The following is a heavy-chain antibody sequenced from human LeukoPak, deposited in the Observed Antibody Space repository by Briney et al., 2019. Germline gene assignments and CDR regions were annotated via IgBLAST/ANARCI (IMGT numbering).Heavy chain of an antibody. Sequence: SETPSLTCTVSGGSISSYYWSWIRQPPGKGLEWIGYIYYSGSTNYNPSLKSRVTISVDTSKNQFSLKLSSVTAADTAVYYCARVRAAMVNWFDYWGQGTLVTVSS. CDR3: ARVRAAMVNWFDY. J-gene: IGHJ4*02. CDR1: GGSISSYY. D-gene: IGHD5-18*01. CDR2: IYYSGST. V-gene: IGHV4-59*01.